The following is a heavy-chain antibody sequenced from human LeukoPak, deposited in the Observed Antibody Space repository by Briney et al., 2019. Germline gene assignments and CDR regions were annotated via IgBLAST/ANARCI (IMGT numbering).Heavy chain of an antibody. CDR2: ISGSGGST. CDR3: ARSDYGGNWFDP. D-gene: IGHD4/OR15-4a*01. Sequence: GGSLRLSCAASGFTFSSYAMSWVRQAPGKGLEWVSAISGSGGSTYYADSVKGRFTISRDNSKNTLYLQMNSLRAEDTAVYYCARSDYGGNWFDPWGQGTLVTVSS. CDR1: GFTFSSYA. J-gene: IGHJ5*02. V-gene: IGHV3-23*01.